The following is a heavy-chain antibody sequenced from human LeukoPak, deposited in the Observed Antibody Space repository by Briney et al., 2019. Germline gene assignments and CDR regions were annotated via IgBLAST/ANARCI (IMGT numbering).Heavy chain of an antibody. V-gene: IGHV3-43*02. CDR1: GFGFDEYA. CDR2: ISADGSGT. D-gene: IGHD1-14*01. CDR3: AKDGYNTSPH. J-gene: IGHJ4*02. Sequence: PGGSLRLSCAASGFGFDEYAMYWVRQAPGKGLEWVSVISADGSGTYYADSVKGRFTISRDNRKHSVYLQMDSLRTEDTALYYCAKDGYNTSPHWGQGTLVTVSS.